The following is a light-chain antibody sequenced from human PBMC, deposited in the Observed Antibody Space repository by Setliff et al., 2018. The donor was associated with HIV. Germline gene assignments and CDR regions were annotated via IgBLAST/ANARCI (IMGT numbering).Light chain of an antibody. V-gene: IGLV2-8*01. CDR3: SSYAGSNNV. CDR1: SSDVGGYNY. Sequence: SALTQPPSASGSPGQSVTISCTGTSSDVGGYNYVSWYQQHPGKAPKLMIYEVSKRPSGVPDRFSGSKSGNTASLTVSGLRAEDEADYYCSSYAGSNNVFGTGTKVTVL. J-gene: IGLJ1*01. CDR2: EVS.